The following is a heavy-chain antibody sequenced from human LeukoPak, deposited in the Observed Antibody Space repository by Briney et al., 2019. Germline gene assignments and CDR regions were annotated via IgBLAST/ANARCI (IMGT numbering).Heavy chain of an antibody. V-gene: IGHV3-15*01. J-gene: IGHJ4*02. CDR1: GXTFSNAW. Sequence: KSGGSLRLSCAASGXTFSNAWMSWVRQAPGKGLEWVGRIKSKTDGGTTDYAAPVKGRFTISRDDSKNTLYLQMNSLKTEDTAVYYCTTGFSGQQLVRGYWGQGTLVTVSS. D-gene: IGHD6-13*01. CDR3: TTGFSGQQLVRGY. CDR2: IKSKTDGGTT.